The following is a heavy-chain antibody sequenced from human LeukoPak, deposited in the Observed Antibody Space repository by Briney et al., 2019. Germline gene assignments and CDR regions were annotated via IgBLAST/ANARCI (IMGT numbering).Heavy chain of an antibody. CDR3: ARVRYDILTAPYYYYYMDV. D-gene: IGHD3-9*01. CDR1: GYTFTGYY. CDR2: INPNSGGT. V-gene: IGHV1-2*02. Sequence: GASVKVSCKASGYTFTGYYMHWVRQAPGQGLEWMGWINPNSGGTNYAQKFQGRVTMTRDTSISTAYMELSRPRSDDTAVYYCARVRYDILTAPYYYYYMDVWGKGTTVTVSS. J-gene: IGHJ6*03.